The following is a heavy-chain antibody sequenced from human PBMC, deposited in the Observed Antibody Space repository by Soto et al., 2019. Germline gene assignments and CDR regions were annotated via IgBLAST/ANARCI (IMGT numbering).Heavy chain of an antibody. J-gene: IGHJ6*02. D-gene: IGHD3-3*01. CDR3: ARYVAYYDFWTPHYGMDV. CDR1: GGSISSYY. Sequence: QVQLQESGPGLVKPSETLSLTCTVSGGSISSYYWSWIRQPPGKGLEWIGYIYYSGSTNYNPSLKSRVPRSVDTSKNQFSLKLSSVTAADTAVYYCARYVAYYDFWTPHYGMDVWGQGTTVTVSS. V-gene: IGHV4-59*01. CDR2: IYYSGST.